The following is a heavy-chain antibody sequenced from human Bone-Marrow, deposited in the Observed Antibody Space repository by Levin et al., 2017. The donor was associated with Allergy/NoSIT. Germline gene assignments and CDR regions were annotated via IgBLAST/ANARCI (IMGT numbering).Heavy chain of an antibody. Sequence: GGSLRLSCEASGFSVTRGLTWVRQAPGKGLEWVSGFDSSYNIYYRQSVKGRFTVSRDTSKNMVYLQMNSLRVEDSAVYFCTRWDGYADAWGRGTLVTVSA. CDR1: GFSVTRG. CDR2: FDSSYNI. V-gene: IGHV3-53*01. J-gene: IGHJ5*02. CDR3: TRWDGYADA. D-gene: IGHD5-18*01.